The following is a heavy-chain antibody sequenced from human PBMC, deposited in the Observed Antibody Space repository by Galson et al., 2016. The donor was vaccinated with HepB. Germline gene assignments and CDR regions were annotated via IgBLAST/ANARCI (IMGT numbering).Heavy chain of an antibody. CDR1: GFTFSGYG. CDR2: ISWNSGNT. Sequence: SLRLSCAASGFTFSGYGMHWVRQAPGKVLEWVSGISWNSGNTDYADSVKGRFTISRDNAKNSLYLQMNSLRPEDTALYYCAKSGTYSSSSGWFDPWGQGTLVTVSS. D-gene: IGHD6-6*01. V-gene: IGHV3-9*01. CDR3: AKSGTYSSSSGWFDP. J-gene: IGHJ5*02.